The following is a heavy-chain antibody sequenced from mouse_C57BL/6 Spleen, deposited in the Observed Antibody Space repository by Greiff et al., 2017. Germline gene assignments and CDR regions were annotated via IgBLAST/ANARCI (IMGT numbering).Heavy chain of an antibody. D-gene: IGHD1-1*01. Sequence: EVKLVESGGGLVKPGGSLKLSCAASGFTFSDYGMHWVRQAPEKGLEWVAYISSGSSTIYYADKVKGRITISRDNAKNTLFLQMTSLRSEDTAMYYCARDYYGSSYDWYFDVWGTGTTVTVSS. V-gene: IGHV5-17*01. CDR1: GFTFSDYG. CDR3: ARDYYGSSYDWYFDV. J-gene: IGHJ1*03. CDR2: ISSGSSTI.